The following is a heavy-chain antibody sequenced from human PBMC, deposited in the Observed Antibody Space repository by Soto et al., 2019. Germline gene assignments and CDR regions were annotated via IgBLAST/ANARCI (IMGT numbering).Heavy chain of an antibody. Sequence: QAQLAQSGAEVKKPGASVNISCKASGYTFTNYGFIWVRQAPGHGLEWVGWISPCNGKTEYAQKFQGRVTMTRDKPTSTAYMELRSLRSDDTAVYYCARDIYGGNCCDAFDIWGQGTMVTVSS. V-gene: IGHV1-18*01. J-gene: IGHJ3*02. CDR1: GYTFTNYG. D-gene: IGHD2-15*01. CDR2: ISPCNGKT. CDR3: ARDIYGGNCCDAFDI.